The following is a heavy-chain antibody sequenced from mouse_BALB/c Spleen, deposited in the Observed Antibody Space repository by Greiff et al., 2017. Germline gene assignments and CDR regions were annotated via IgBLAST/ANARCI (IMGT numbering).Heavy chain of an antibody. CDR3: ASTITTATPYAMDY. D-gene: IGHD1-2*01. J-gene: IGHJ4*01. CDR1: GFTFSSYA. Sequence: EVHLVESGGGLVKPGGSLKLSCAASGFTFSSYAMSWVRQTPEKRLEWVASISSGGSTYYPDSVKGRFTISRDNARNILYLQMSSLRSEDTAMYYCASTITTATPYAMDYWGQGTSVTVSS. V-gene: IGHV5-6-5*01. CDR2: ISSGGST.